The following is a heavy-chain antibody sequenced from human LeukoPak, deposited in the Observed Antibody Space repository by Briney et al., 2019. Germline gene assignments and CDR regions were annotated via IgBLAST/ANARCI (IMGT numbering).Heavy chain of an antibody. CDR2: ISGGGGST. D-gene: IGHD1-26*01. J-gene: IGHJ4*02. Sequence: GGSLRLSCAASGFTFTSYSMNWVRQAPGKGLEWVSTISGGGGSTYYADTVKGRFTISRDNSKNTLYLQVNSLRAEDTAVYYYAKGGKWDVTPFDYWGQGTLVTVSS. V-gene: IGHV3-23*01. CDR1: GFTFTSYS. CDR3: AKGGKWDVTPFDY.